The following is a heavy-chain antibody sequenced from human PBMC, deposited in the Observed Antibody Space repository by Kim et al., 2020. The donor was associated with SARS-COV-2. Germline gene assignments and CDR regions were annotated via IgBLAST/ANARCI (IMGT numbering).Heavy chain of an antibody. CDR3: ARFIYDTGGYYYFDY. V-gene: IGHV4-59*01. Sequence: PFLKSRVTISIDTSKNQFSLRLNSVTAADTAVYYCARFIYDTGGYYYFDYWAQGTLVTVSS. D-gene: IGHD3-22*01. J-gene: IGHJ4*02.